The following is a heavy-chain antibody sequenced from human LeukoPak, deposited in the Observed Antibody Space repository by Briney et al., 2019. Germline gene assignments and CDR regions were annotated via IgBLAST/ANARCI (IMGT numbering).Heavy chain of an antibody. J-gene: IGHJ4*02. CDR3: ARDYCSSTSCLFDY. Sequence: ASVKVSCKASGYTFTNYYIHWVRLAPGQGLEWMGRITPNSGDTNYAQKFQGRVTMTRDTSISTAYMELSRLRSDDTAVYYCARDYCSSTSCLFDYWGQGTLVTVSS. D-gene: IGHD2-2*01. V-gene: IGHV1-2*06. CDR2: ITPNSGDT. CDR1: GYTFTNYY.